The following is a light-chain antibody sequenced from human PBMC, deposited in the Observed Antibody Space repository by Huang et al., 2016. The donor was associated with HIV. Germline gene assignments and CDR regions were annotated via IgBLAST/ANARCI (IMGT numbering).Light chain of an antibody. J-gene: IGKJ5*01. CDR3: QQRSNWRT. CDR2: DAS. V-gene: IGKV3-11*01. Sequence: EIVLTQSPATLSLTPGERATRSGRASQGVSSYLAWYQQKSGQAPRLLIYDASNRATGIPARFSGSGSGTNFTRTVSSLEPEDFAVYYCQQRSNWRTFGQGTRLEIK. CDR1: QGVSSY.